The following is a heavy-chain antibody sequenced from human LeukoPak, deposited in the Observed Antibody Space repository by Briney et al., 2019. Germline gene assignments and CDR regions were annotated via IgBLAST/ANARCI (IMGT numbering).Heavy chain of an antibody. Sequence: ASETLSHTCAVSGYSISSGDYWGWIRQPPGKGLEWIGSIYTSGSTNYNPSLKSRVTISVDTSKNQFSLKLSSVTAADTAVYYCARGPVSRVNWFDPWGQGTLVTVSS. CDR3: ARGPVSRVNWFDP. J-gene: IGHJ5*02. CDR1: GYSISSGDY. CDR2: IYTSGST. V-gene: IGHV4-38-2*01.